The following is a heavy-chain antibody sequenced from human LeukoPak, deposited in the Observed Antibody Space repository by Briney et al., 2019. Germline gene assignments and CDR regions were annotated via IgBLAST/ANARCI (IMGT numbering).Heavy chain of an antibody. Sequence: PGGSLRLSCAASGFTFSSYGMHWVRQAPGKGLEWVAFIRYDGSNKYYADSVKGRFTISRGNAKNSLYLQMNSLRAEDTAVYYCARVDSSSWYSPNDAFDIWGQGTVVTVSS. CDR1: GFTFSSYG. D-gene: IGHD6-13*01. V-gene: IGHV3-30*02. J-gene: IGHJ3*02. CDR2: IRYDGSNK. CDR3: ARVDSSSWYSPNDAFDI.